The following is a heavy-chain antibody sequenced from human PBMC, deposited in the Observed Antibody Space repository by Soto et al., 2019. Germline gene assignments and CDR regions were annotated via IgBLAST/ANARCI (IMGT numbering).Heavy chain of an antibody. V-gene: IGHV2-5*02. CDR2: IYWDDSK. Sequence: QITLKESGPTLVKPTQTLTLTCTFSGFSLTTDRVGVGWIRQTPGEDLEWLAVIYWDDSKTYRPSLESRLTITKDTSKNQVALTMTNMDSLDTATYYCAHAYGGRSLYWGQGTMVTVSS. J-gene: IGHJ1*01. CDR1: GFSLTTDRVG. D-gene: IGHD1-26*01. CDR3: AHAYGGRSLY.